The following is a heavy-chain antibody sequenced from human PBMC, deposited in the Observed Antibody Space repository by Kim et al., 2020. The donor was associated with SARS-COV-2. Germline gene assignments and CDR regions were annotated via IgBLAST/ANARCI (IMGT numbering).Heavy chain of an antibody. CDR3: ARDRRRELLRLYYYYGMDV. CDR1: GYTFTSYG. Sequence: ASVKVSCKASGYTFTSYGISWVRQAPGQGLEWMGWISAYNGNTNYAQKLQGRVTMTTDTSTSTAYMELRSLRSDDTAVYYCARDRRRELLRLYYYYGMDVWGQGTTVTVSS. CDR2: ISAYNGNT. V-gene: IGHV1-18*04. J-gene: IGHJ6*02. D-gene: IGHD1-26*01.